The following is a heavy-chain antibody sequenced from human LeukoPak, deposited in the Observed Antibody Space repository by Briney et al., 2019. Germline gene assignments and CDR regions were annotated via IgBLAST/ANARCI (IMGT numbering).Heavy chain of an antibody. J-gene: IGHJ4*02. D-gene: IGHD3-10*01. V-gene: IGHV4-59*01. CDR1: GDSITNYY. CDR3: ARYVRGLMPTYFDY. CDR2: IYYSGTT. Sequence: SETLSLTCTVSGDSITNYYWSWIRQPPGKGLEWIGYIYYSGTTDYNPSLKSRVSISVDTSKKQLSLKLSSVTAADTAVYYCARYVRGLMPTYFDYWGQGTLATVSS.